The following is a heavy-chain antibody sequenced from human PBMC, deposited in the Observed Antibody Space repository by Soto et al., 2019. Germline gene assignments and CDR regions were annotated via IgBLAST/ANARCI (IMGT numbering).Heavy chain of an antibody. CDR3: AKSLVEAAPGTYPD. J-gene: IGHJ4*02. V-gene: IGHV3-74*01. D-gene: IGHD6-13*01. Sequence: GGSLRLSCAASGFTFSSYWMHWVRQAPGKGLVWVSRINGDGSSVHYAGSVKGRFTMSRDNAKNTLYLQMNSLRAEDTAVYFCAKSLVEAAPGTYPDWGQGTAVTVSS. CDR1: GFTFSSYW. CDR2: INGDGSSV.